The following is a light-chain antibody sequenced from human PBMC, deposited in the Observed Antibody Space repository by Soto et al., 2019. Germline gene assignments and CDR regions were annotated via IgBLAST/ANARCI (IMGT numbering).Light chain of an antibody. J-gene: IGKJ5*01. CDR3: QQRRNWPLT. CDR2: DAS. Sequence: PGDRATLPCRASQTISNSLAWYQQKPGQAPRLLIYDASNRATGIPARFSGSGSGTDFTLTISSLEPEDFALYYCQQRRNWPLTFGQGTRLEIK. V-gene: IGKV3-11*01. CDR1: QTISNS.